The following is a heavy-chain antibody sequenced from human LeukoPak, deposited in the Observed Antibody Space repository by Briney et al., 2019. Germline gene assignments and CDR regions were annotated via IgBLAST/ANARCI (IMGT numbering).Heavy chain of an antibody. CDR2: ISAYNGYT. V-gene: IGHV1-18*01. CDR1: GYTFTSYG. Sequence: ASVKVSCKPSGYTFTSYGISWVRQAPGQGLEWMGWISAYNGYTNYAQKLQDRVTLTTDTSTSTAYMELRRLRSADRAVYYCARQGPLYWGGDCYAFDIWGQGTMVTVSS. J-gene: IGHJ3*02. CDR3: ARQGPLYWGGDCYAFDI. D-gene: IGHD2-21*02.